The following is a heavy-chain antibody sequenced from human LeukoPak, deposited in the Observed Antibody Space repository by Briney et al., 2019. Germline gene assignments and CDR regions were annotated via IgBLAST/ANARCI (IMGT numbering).Heavy chain of an antibody. V-gene: IGHV4-59*01. CDR3: ARQSLNYYDSSGYYYITDY. CDR1: GGSISSYY. Sequence: SETLSLTCTVSGGSISSYYWSWIRQPPGKGLEWIGYIYYSGSTNYNPSLKSRVTISVDTSKNQFSLNLSSVTAADTAVYYCARQSLNYYDSSGYYYITDYWGQGTLVTVSS. J-gene: IGHJ4*02. CDR2: IYYSGST. D-gene: IGHD3-22*01.